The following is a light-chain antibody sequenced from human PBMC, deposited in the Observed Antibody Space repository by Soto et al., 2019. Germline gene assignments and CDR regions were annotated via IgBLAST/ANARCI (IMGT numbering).Light chain of an antibody. CDR1: SSDVGGYNY. J-gene: IGLJ1*01. Sequence: QSALTQPPSASGSPGQSVTISCTGTSSDVGGYNYVSWYQQHPGKAPKLMIYEVSNRPSGVSYRFSGSKSGNTASLTISGLQAEDEADYYCSSYTSSSTYVFGTGTKVTVL. V-gene: IGLV2-14*01. CDR2: EVS. CDR3: SSYTSSSTYV.